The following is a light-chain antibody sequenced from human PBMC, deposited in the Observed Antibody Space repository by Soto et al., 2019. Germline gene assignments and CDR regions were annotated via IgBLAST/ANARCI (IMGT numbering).Light chain of an antibody. CDR2: GVS. Sequence: QSALTQPATVSGSPGQSITISCTGTSSDVGGYNFVSWYQQHPGKAPKIIIYGVSNRPSGVSNRFSGSKSGNTASLTISGLQAEDEGNYYCTSYTTISTLVLFGGGTKLTVL. CDR1: SSDVGGYNF. V-gene: IGLV2-14*01. J-gene: IGLJ2*01. CDR3: TSYTTISTLVL.